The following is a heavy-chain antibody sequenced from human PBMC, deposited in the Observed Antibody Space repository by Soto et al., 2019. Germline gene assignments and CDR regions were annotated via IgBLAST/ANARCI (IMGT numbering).Heavy chain of an antibody. CDR1: GGSFSGYY. J-gene: IGHJ5*02. Sequence: QVQLQQWGAGLLKPSETLSLTCAVYGGSFSGYYWSWIRQPPGKGLEWIGEINHSGSTNYNPSLKSRFTISVDTSKNQFSLKLSSVTAADTAVYYCARGNIAAAATNWFDPWGQGTLVTVSS. D-gene: IGHD6-13*01. V-gene: IGHV4-34*01. CDR2: INHSGST. CDR3: ARGNIAAAATNWFDP.